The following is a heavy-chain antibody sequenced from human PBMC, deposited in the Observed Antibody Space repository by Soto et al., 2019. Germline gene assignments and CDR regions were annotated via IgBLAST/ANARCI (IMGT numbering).Heavy chain of an antibody. CDR2: ISYDGTNK. D-gene: IGHD2-21*02. CDR1: GFSFSISP. Sequence: GGSLRLSCAASGFSFSISPMHWVRQAPGKGPEWVALISYDGTNKFYADSVKGRFTISRDNSKSTLYLQVDSLRPEDAAVYYCARDPKTAGGQHWAFNYFDSWGQGTLVTVSS. CDR3: ARDPKTAGGQHWAFNYFDS. V-gene: IGHV3-30-3*01. J-gene: IGHJ4*02.